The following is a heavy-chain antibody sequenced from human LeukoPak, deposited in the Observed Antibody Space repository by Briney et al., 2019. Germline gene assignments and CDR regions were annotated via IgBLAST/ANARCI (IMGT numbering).Heavy chain of an antibody. Sequence: SVKVSCKASGGTFSSYAISWVRQAPGQGLEWMGGIIPIFGTANYAQKFQGRVTITADESTSTAYMELSSLRSEDTTVYYCAREGPYCSSTSCRYNWFDPWGQGTLVTVSS. J-gene: IGHJ5*02. D-gene: IGHD2-2*01. V-gene: IGHV1-69*13. CDR2: IIPIFGTA. CDR3: AREGPYCSSTSCRYNWFDP. CDR1: GGTFSSYA.